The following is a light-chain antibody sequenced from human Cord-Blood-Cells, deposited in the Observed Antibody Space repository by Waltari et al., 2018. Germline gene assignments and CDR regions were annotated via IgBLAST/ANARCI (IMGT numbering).Light chain of an antibody. CDR3: QQSYSTPYT. Sequence: DIQMTKSPSSLSASVGDRVTITCRASQSISSYLNWYQQKPGKAPKLLIYAASSLQSGVPSRCSGSGSGTDFTLTISSLQPEDFATYYCQQSYSTPYTFGQGTKLEIK. CDR1: QSISSY. J-gene: IGKJ2*01. V-gene: IGKV1-39*01. CDR2: AAS.